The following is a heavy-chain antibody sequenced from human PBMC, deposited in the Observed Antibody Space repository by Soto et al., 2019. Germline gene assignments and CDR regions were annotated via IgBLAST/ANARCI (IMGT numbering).Heavy chain of an antibody. D-gene: IGHD2-15*01. Sequence: ASVQVRCKASGYTFTSYDINWVRQATGQGLEWMGWMNPNSGNTGYAQKFQGRVTMTRNTSISTAYMELSSLRSEATAVYYCARATGRRSVNNWFDPWGQGTLVTFS. CDR3: ARATGRRSVNNWFDP. J-gene: IGHJ5*02. CDR1: GYTFTSYD. V-gene: IGHV1-8*01. CDR2: MNPNSGNT.